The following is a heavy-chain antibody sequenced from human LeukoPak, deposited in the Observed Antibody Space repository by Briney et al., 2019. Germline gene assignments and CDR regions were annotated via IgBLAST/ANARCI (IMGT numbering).Heavy chain of an antibody. CDR1: GGSISSYY. D-gene: IGHD3-22*01. CDR2: IYTTGNA. CDR3: ARGKYYYDSNSSYRYFDP. V-gene: IGHV4-4*07. Sequence: SETLSLTCTVSGGSISSYYWSWIRQPAGKGLEWIGRIYTTGNANYNPSLKGRVTMSIDTSKKQFSLNLSSVTAADTAVYYCARGKYYYDSNSSYRYFDPWGQGTLVTVSS. J-gene: IGHJ5*02.